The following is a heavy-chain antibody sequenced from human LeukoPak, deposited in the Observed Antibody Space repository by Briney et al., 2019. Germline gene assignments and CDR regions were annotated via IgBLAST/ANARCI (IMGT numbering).Heavy chain of an antibody. V-gene: IGHV1-18*01. D-gene: IGHD6-19*01. CDR3: ARDPGSFLSSSGWLNWFAP. CDR1: GYTFTNYG. Sequence: GASVKVSCKASGYTFTNYGISWMRQAPGQGLEWMGWISTYNANTEYAQKLQGRVTMTTDTSTSTTYMELRSLRPDDTAMYYCARDPGSFLSSSGWLNWFAPWGQGTLVTVSS. J-gene: IGHJ5*02. CDR2: ISTYNANT.